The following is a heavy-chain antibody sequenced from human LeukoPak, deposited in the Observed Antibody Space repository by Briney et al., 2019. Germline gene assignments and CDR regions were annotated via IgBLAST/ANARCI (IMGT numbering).Heavy chain of an antibody. Sequence: ASVEVSCQASGYPFPNYAMHWVRPAPGQRLEWMGRINAGNGNTKYSQKFQGRVTITRDTSASTAYMELSSLRSEDTAVYYCARESLRDTAMVTPDYWGQGTLVTVSS. V-gene: IGHV1-3*01. CDR2: INAGNGNT. D-gene: IGHD5-18*01. CDR1: GYPFPNYA. J-gene: IGHJ4*02. CDR3: ARESLRDTAMVTPDY.